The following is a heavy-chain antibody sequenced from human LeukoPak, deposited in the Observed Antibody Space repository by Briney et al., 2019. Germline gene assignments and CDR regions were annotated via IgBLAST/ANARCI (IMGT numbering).Heavy chain of an antibody. CDR1: GFTFSSYA. CDR2: ISGSGGST. CDR3: AKGGPMVSYYGMDV. D-gene: IGHD3-10*01. J-gene: IGHJ6*02. Sequence: GASLRLSCAASGFTFSSYAMSWVRQAPGKGQEWVSAISGSGGSTYYADSVKGRFTISRDNSKNTLYLQMNSLRAEDTAVYYCAKGGPMVSYYGMDVWGQGTTVTVSS. V-gene: IGHV3-23*01.